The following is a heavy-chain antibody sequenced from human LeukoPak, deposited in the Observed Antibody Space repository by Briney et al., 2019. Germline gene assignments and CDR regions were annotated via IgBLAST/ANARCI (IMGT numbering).Heavy chain of an antibody. J-gene: IGHJ4*02. V-gene: IGHV3-23*01. Sequence: GGSLRLSCAASGFTFSSYAMSWVRQAPGKGLEWVSTISGGGGSTYFAGSVKGRFTISRDNSKNTLYLQMNSLRAEDTAVYYCAKGSAVRGGPYFDYWGQGTLVTVSS. CDR2: ISGGGGST. CDR1: GFTFSSYA. D-gene: IGHD3-10*01. CDR3: AKGSAVRGGPYFDY.